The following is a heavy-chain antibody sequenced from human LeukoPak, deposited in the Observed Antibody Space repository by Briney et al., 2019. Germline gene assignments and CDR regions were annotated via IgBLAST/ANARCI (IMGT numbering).Heavy chain of an antibody. J-gene: IGHJ4*02. CDR1: GFTFSSYN. D-gene: IGHD3-3*01. CDR3: ARGWAIIGVTKPSDY. V-gene: IGHV3-30*04. Sequence: PGRSLRLSCVASGFTFSSYNMHWVRQAPGKGLEWGAVSAYDGSNKFYADCVKGRFTIYRDNSKNTLYLQMNSLRAEDTAVYYCARGWAIIGVTKPSDYCGQRAPVSASP. CDR2: SAYDGSNK.